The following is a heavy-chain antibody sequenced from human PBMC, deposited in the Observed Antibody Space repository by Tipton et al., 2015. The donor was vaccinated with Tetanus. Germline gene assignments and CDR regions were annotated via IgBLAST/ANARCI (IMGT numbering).Heavy chain of an antibody. CDR3: AKDRFMEGSSTSCYTCYYGMDV. J-gene: IGHJ6*02. CDR2: ISGSGGST. V-gene: IGHV3-23*01. Sequence: SLRLSCAASGFTFSSYAMSWVRQAPGKGLEWVSAISGSGGSTYYADSVKGRFTISRDNSKNTLYLQMNSLRAEDTAVYYCAKDRFMEGSSTSCYTCYYGMDVWGQGTTVTVSS. D-gene: IGHD2-2*02. CDR1: GFTFSSYA.